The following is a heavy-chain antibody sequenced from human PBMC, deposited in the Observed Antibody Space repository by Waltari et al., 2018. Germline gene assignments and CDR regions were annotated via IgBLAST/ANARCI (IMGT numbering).Heavy chain of an antibody. D-gene: IGHD2-2*01. CDR2: IYYSGST. Sequence: QVQLQESGPGLVKPSETLSLTCTVSGGSISSYYWRWIRQPPGNGLEWIGYIYYSGSTNYNPSLKSRVTISVDTSKNQFSLKLSSVTAADTAVYYCARADVPAFYYYYYMDVWGKGTTVTVSS. CDR3: ARADVPAFYYYYYMDV. V-gene: IGHV4-59*13. CDR1: GGSISSYY. J-gene: IGHJ6*03.